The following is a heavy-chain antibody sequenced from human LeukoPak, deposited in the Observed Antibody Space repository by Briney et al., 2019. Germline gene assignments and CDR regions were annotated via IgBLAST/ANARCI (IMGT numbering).Heavy chain of an antibody. CDR2: VRTKADSYAT. D-gene: IGHD3-10*01. CDR3: TSLSGVVSAIVNDF. V-gene: IGHV3-73*01. CDR1: GFTFSGSV. J-gene: IGHJ4*02. Sequence: PGGSLRLSCAASGFTFSGSVMHWVRQASGKGLEGVGRVRTKADSYATAYAASVKGRFTIFRDDSKNTAYLQMNSLKPEDTAVYYCTSLSGVVSAIVNDFWGQGTLVTVSS.